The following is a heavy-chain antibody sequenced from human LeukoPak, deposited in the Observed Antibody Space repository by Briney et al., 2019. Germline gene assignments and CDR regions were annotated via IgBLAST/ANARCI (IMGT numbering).Heavy chain of an antibody. Sequence: PGGSLRLSCAASGFTFTTYAMSWVRQAPGKGLEWVSTISGNGDITYYANSVKGRFTISRDNSRNALYLQMNTLRAEDTAMYYCAKAPNSYDLLNWFDPWGQGTLVTVSS. V-gene: IGHV3-23*01. CDR3: AKAPNSYDLLNWFDP. J-gene: IGHJ5*02. D-gene: IGHD5-12*01. CDR2: ISGNGDIT. CDR1: GFTFTTYA.